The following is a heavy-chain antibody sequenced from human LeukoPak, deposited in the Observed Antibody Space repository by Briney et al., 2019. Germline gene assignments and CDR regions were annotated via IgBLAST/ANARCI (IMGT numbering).Heavy chain of an antibody. V-gene: IGHV3-74*01. CDR1: GFTFRSYW. D-gene: IGHD3-10*01. Sequence: GGSLRLSCAASGFTFRSYWMHWVRQAPGKGLVWVSHIHSDGSSTSYADSVQGRFTISRDNAKDTLYLQMNSLRAEDTAVYYCARHNYGYDYWGQGTLVTVSS. J-gene: IGHJ4*02. CDR2: IHSDGSST. CDR3: ARHNYGYDY.